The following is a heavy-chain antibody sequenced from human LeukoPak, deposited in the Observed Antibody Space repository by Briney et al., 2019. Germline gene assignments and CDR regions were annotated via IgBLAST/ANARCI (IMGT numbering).Heavy chain of an antibody. Sequence: ASXXXSXKAXGXXXXSYGIRXVRQAPGQGLEGMGWISAYNGNTNYAQKLQGRVTMTTDTSTSTAYMELRSLRSDDTAVYYCARDTGADRNWFDPWGQGTLVTVSS. J-gene: IGHJ5*02. CDR3: ARDTGADRNWFDP. V-gene: IGHV1-18*01. CDR2: ISAYNGNT. D-gene: IGHD4/OR15-4a*01. CDR1: GXXXXSYG.